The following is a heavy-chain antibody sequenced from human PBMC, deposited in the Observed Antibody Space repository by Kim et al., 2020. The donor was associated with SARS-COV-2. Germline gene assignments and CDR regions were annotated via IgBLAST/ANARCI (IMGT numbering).Heavy chain of an antibody. CDR1: GFTFGDYA. CDR3: AKRPRQMQEYYFDY. CDR2: ISWNSGHV. D-gene: IGHD3-10*01. V-gene: IGHV3-9*01. Sequence: GGSLRLSCAASGFTFGDYAMHWVRQAPGKGLEWVSGISWNSGHVVYADSVRGRFTISRDNAKNSLYLQMNSLRPEDTALYYCAKRPRQMQEYYFDYWGQGTLVTVSS. J-gene: IGHJ4*02.